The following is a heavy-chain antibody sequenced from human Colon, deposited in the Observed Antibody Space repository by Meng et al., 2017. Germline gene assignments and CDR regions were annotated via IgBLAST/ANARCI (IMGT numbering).Heavy chain of an antibody. V-gene: IGHV5-51*01. J-gene: IGHJ4*02. Sequence: GGSLRLSCKGSGYSLTSYWIGWVRQMPGKGLEWMGIIYPGDSDTRYSPSFQGQVTISADKSINTAYLQWSSLKASDTAMYYCARIGYCSGSSCYPAEASFDSWGQGTLVNVSS. CDR2: IYPGDSDT. CDR1: GYSLTSYW. D-gene: IGHD2-15*01. CDR3: ARIGYCSGSSCYPAEASFDS.